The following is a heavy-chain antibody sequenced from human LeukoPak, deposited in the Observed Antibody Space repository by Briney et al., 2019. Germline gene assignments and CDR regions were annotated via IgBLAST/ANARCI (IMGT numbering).Heavy chain of an antibody. Sequence: PGGSLRLSCAASGFTFRSYVMKWVPQATGKGLEGVSAIPGSGDSTNYADSVKGRFTISRDNSKNTLYMQMNSLRDEDTAVYYCAKDLPDWGSSFQYWGQGTPVTVSS. CDR1: GFTFRSYV. D-gene: IGHD7-27*01. J-gene: IGHJ4*02. CDR2: IPGSGDST. V-gene: IGHV3-23*01. CDR3: AKDLPDWGSSFQY.